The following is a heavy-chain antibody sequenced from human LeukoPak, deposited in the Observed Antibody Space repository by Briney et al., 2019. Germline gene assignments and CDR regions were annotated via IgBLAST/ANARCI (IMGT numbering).Heavy chain of an antibody. CDR3: ARLRYFDY. D-gene: IGHD3-9*01. CDR1: GGSFSGYY. J-gene: IGHJ4*02. CDR2: INHSGST. Sequence: SETLSLTCVVYGGSFSGYYWSWIRPPPGKGLEWIGEINHSGSTNYNPSLKSRVTISVDTSKNQFSLKLSSVTAADTAVYYCARLRYFDYWGQGTLVTVSS. V-gene: IGHV4-34*01.